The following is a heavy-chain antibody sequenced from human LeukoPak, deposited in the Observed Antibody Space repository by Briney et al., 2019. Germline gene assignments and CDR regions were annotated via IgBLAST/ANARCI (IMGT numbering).Heavy chain of an antibody. Sequence: KPSETLSLTCTVSGGSISSYYWSWIRQPPGKGLEWIGYIYYSGSTNYNPSLRSRVTISVDTSKNQFSLKLSSVTAADTAVYYCARGRTESGWSLVDYWGQGTLVTVSS. V-gene: IGHV4-59*01. CDR1: GGSISSYY. D-gene: IGHD6-19*01. J-gene: IGHJ4*02. CDR2: IYYSGST. CDR3: ARGRTESGWSLVDY.